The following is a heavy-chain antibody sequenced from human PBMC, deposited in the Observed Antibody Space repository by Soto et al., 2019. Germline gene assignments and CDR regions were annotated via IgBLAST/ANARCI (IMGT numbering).Heavy chain of an antibody. V-gene: IGHV3-48*03. CDR3: ASQPCSGGSCYSQDY. J-gene: IGHJ4*02. CDR2: ISSSGSTI. D-gene: IGHD2-15*01. CDR1: GFTFSSYE. Sequence: EVQLVESGGGLVQPGGSLRLSCAASGFTFSSYEMNWVRQAPGKGLEWVSYISSSGSTIYYADSVKGRFTISRDNAKNSLYLQMNSLSAEDTAVYYCASQPCSGGSCYSQDYWGQGTLVTVSS.